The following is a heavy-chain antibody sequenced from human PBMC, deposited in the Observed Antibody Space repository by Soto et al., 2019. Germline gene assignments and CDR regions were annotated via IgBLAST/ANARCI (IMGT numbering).Heavy chain of an antibody. J-gene: IGHJ6*02. CDR1: GFTFSSYA. CDR2: ISYDGSNK. V-gene: IGHV3-30-3*01. D-gene: IGHD2-8*01. CDR3: ARDHIRRMVYAKRTRGYGMDV. Sequence: GGSLRLSCAASGFTFSSYAMHWVRQAPGKGLEWVAVISYDGSNKYYADSVKGRFTISRDNSKNTLYLQMNSLRAEDTAVYYCARDHIRRMVYAKRTRGYGMDVWGQGTTVTVSS.